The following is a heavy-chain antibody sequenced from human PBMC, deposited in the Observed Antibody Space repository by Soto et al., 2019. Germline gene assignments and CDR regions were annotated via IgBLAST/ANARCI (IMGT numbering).Heavy chain of an antibody. D-gene: IGHD6-13*01. V-gene: IGHV3-21*01. Sequence: PGGSLRLSCAASGFTFSSYIMNWVRQARGKGLEWVSSISSNGNFIYYADSVKGRFTISRDNAKNSLYLQMNSLRAEDTAVYYCAISGYSNTWYSFYWYDPWGQGTLVTVSS. CDR2: ISSNGNFI. J-gene: IGHJ5*02. CDR3: AISGYSNTWYSFYWYDP. CDR1: GFTFSSYI.